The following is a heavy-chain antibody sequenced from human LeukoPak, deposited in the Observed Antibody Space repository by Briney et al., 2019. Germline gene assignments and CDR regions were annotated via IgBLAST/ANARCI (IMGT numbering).Heavy chain of an antibody. CDR2: INHSGST. Sequence: SETLSLTCAVYGGSFSGYYWSWIRQPPGKGLEWVGEINHSGSTNYNPSLKSRVTISVDTSKNQFSLKLSSVTAADTAVYYCASRFSTMVRGVIRSDAFDIWGQGTMVTVSS. J-gene: IGHJ3*02. V-gene: IGHV4-34*01. D-gene: IGHD3-10*01. CDR3: ASRFSTMVRGVIRSDAFDI. CDR1: GGSFSGYY.